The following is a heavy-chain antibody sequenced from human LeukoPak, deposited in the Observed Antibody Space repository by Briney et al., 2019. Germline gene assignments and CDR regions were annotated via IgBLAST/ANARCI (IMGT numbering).Heavy chain of an antibody. J-gene: IGHJ4*02. V-gene: IGHV1-2*02. Sequence: ASLKVSCKASGYTFTASYNIHWLRQAPGQGPEFMGWINPSSGDTRYAQKFQGRVTVTRDTVISTAYMELSSLTSDDTAVSYCARDPRGTYDYWGQGTLVTVSS. D-gene: IGHD5-12*01. CDR3: ARDPRGTYDY. CDR1: GYTFTASYN. CDR2: INPSSGDT.